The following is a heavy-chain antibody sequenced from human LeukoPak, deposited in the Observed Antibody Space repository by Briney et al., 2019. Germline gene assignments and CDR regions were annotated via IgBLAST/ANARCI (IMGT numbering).Heavy chain of an antibody. CDR1: GFTFSSYA. CDR2: ISYDGSNK. J-gene: IGHJ6*02. D-gene: IGHD5-18*01. CDR3: AKLIKRGDREKRRGYSYGFYYYYYGMDV. V-gene: IGHV3-30*04. Sequence: PGGSLRLSCAASGFTFSSYAMHWVRQAPGKGLEWVAVISYDGSNKYYADSVKGRFTISRDNSKNTLYLQMNSLRAEDTAVYYCAKLIKRGDREKRRGYSYGFYYYYYGMDVWGQGTTVTVSS.